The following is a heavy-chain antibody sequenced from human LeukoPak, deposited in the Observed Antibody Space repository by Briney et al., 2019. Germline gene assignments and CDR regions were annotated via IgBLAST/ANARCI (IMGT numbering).Heavy chain of an antibody. J-gene: IGHJ3*02. Sequence: GGSLRLSCAASGFTFSSYAMSWVRQAPGKGLEWVSAISGSGGSTYYADSVKGRFTISRGNSKNTLYLQMNSLRAEDTAVYYCAKEDIVVVVAATAALDIWGQGTMVTVSS. CDR1: GFTFSSYA. CDR2: ISGSGGST. D-gene: IGHD2-15*01. V-gene: IGHV3-23*01. CDR3: AKEDIVVVVAATAALDI.